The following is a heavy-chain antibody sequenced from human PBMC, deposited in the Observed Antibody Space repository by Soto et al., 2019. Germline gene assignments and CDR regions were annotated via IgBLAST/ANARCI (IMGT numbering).Heavy chain of an antibody. CDR3: AKEGYCSSTSCRNFDY. CDR1: GFTFSTYA. CDR2: LSGSGDST. J-gene: IGHJ4*02. V-gene: IGHV3-23*01. D-gene: IGHD2-2*01. Sequence: GGSLRLSCAASGFTFSTYAMTWVRQAPGKGLEWVSALSGSGDSTYYADSVKGRFTISRDNYKNTLYLQMNSLRAEDTAVYYCAKEGYCSSTSCRNFDYWGQGTLVTXSS.